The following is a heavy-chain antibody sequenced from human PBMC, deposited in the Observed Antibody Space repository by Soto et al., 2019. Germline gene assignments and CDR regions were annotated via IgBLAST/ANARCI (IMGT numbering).Heavy chain of an antibody. CDR3: ARGRTGTTSYFDY. V-gene: IGHV1-2*02. Sequence: ASVKVSCKASGYTFTGYYLHWVRQAPGQGLEWMGWINPNSGGTNYAQKFQGRVTMTRDTSISTAYMELSRLRPDDTAVYYCARGRTGTTSYFDYWGQGNLVTVSS. CDR2: INPNSGGT. CDR1: GYTFTGYY. D-gene: IGHD1-1*01. J-gene: IGHJ4*02.